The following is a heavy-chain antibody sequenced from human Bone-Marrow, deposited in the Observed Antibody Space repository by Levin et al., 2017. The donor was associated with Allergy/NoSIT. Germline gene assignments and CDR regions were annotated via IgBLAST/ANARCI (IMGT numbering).Heavy chain of an antibody. CDR1: GFTVSSNY. Sequence: GESLKISCAASGFTVSSNYMSWVRQAPGKGLEWVSVIYSGGSTYYADSVKGRFTISRDNSKNTLYLQMNSLRAEDTAVYYCARPIYYDILTGYKVNDAFDIWGQGTMVTVSS. D-gene: IGHD3-9*01. CDR2: IYSGGST. J-gene: IGHJ3*02. V-gene: IGHV3-66*02. CDR3: ARPIYYDILTGYKVNDAFDI.